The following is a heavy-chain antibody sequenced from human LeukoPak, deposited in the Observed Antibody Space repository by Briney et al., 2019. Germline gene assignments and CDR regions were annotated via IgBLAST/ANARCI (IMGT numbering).Heavy chain of an antibody. CDR2: INHSGST. J-gene: IGHJ4*02. V-gene: IGHV4-34*01. D-gene: IGHD2-15*01. Sequence: KTSETLSLTCAVYGGSFSGYYWSWIRQPPGKGLEWIGEINHSGSTNYNPSLKSRVTISVDTSKNQFSLKLSSVTAADTAVYYCASLYCSGGSCYRDFDYWGQGTLVTVSS. CDR3: ASLYCSGGSCYRDFDY. CDR1: GGSFSGYY.